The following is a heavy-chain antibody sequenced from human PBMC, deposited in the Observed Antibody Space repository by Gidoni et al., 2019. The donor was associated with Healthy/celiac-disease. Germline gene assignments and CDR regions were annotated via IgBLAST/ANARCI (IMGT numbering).Heavy chain of an antibody. V-gene: IGHV3-21*01. CDR2: ISSSSSYI. CDR1: GFTFSSYS. Sequence: EVQLVDSGGGLVKPGGSLRLPCAASGFTFSSYSMNWVRQAPGKGLEWVSYISSSSSYIYYADSVKGRFTISRDNAKNSLYLQMNSLRAEDTAVYYCARDGVWLVVVAATEGYFDYWGQGTLVTVSS. D-gene: IGHD2-15*01. CDR3: ARDGVWLVVVAATEGYFDY. J-gene: IGHJ4*02.